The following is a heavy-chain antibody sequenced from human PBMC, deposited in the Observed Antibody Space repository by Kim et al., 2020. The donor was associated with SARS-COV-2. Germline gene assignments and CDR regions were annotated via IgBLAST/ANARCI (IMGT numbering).Heavy chain of an antibody. D-gene: IGHD3-22*01. CDR3: AKVPYYYDSSGYWLYFD. Sequence: GRSLRLSCAASGFTFDDYAMHWVRQAPGKGLEWVSGISWNSGSIGYADSVKGRFTISRDNAKNSLYLRMNSLRAEDTALYYCAKVPYYYDSSGYWLYFD. J-gene: IGHJ4*01. V-gene: IGHV3-9*01. CDR1: GFTFDDYA. CDR2: ISWNSGSI.